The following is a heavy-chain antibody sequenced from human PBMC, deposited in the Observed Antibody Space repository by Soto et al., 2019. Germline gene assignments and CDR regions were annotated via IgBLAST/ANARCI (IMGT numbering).Heavy chain of an antibody. V-gene: IGHV5-51*01. CDR1: GYSFTNYW. Sequence: GESLKISCQGSGYSFTNYWVGWVRQMPGEGLEWMGIIYPVDSDTRYSPSFQGQVTISADKSINSVYLQWSSLKASDTATYYCARLGFNYDFLSGYYNVHHYYGIGVWGQGTTVTVSS. D-gene: IGHD3-3*01. J-gene: IGHJ6*02. CDR2: IYPVDSDT. CDR3: ARLGFNYDFLSGYYNVHHYYGIGV.